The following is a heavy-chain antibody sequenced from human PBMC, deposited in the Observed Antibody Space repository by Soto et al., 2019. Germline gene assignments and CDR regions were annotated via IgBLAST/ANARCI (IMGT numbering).Heavy chain of an antibody. D-gene: IGHD6-19*01. CDR2: INAYNGNT. Sequence: QVQLVQSGAEVKKPAASVKVSCKASGYTFTSYGISWVLQAPGQGLEWRGWINAYNGNTNYAQKLQGRDTMTTDTSTSTAYMELRSLRSDDTAVYYCERDPVAGTYFDYWGQGTLVTVSS. V-gene: IGHV1-18*01. CDR1: GYTFTSYG. J-gene: IGHJ4*02. CDR3: ERDPVAGTYFDY.